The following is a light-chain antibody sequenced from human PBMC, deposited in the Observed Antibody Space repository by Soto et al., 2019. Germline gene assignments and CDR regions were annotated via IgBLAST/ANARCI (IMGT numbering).Light chain of an antibody. CDR1: SSDVGAYTF. CDR3: SSYTSSSTHV. J-gene: IGLJ1*01. Sequence: QSALTQPASVSGSPGQSITISCTGTSSDVGAYTFVSWYQQHPDKVPKLMIFDVSRRPSGVSDRFSGSKSGNTASLAISGLQTEDEADYYCSSYTSSSTHVFGSGTQVTVL. CDR2: DVS. V-gene: IGLV2-14*03.